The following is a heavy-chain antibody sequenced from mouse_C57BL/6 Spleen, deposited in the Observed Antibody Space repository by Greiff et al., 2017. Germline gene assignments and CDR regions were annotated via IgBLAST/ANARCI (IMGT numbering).Heavy chain of an antibody. V-gene: IGHV1-4*01. D-gene: IGHD1-1*01. J-gene: IGHJ2*01. Sequence: VQLQQSGAELARPGASVKMSCKASGYTFTSYTMHWVKQRPGQGLEWIGYINPSSGYTKYNQKFKDKATLTADKSSSTAYMQLSSLTSEDSAVYYCARSVGTPYVFDYWGQGTTLTVSS. CDR3: ARSVGTPYVFDY. CDR1: GYTFTSYT. CDR2: INPSSGYT.